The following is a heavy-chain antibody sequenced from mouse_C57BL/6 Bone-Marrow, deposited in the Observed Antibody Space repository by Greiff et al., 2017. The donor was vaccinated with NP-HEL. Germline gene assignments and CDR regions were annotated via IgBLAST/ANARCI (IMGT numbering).Heavy chain of an antibody. D-gene: IGHD2-4*01. V-gene: IGHV14-1*01. CDR2: IDPEDGDT. CDR1: GFNITDYY. Sequence: EVQLQQSGAELVRPGASVKLSCTASGFNITDYYMHWVKQRPEQGLEWIGRIDPEDGDTEYAPKFQGKATMTADTSSNTAYLQLSSLTSEDTAVYYCTMADYQGTLYAMDYWGQGTSVTVSS. CDR3: TMADYQGTLYAMDY. J-gene: IGHJ4*01.